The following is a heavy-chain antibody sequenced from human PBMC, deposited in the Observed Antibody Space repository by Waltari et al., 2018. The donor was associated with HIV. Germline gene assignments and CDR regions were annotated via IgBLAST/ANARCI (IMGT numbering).Heavy chain of an antibody. V-gene: IGHV3-30*18. CDR2: ISYDGSNK. CDR1: GFTFGGDG. J-gene: IGHJ6*02. Sequence: QVQLVESGGGVVQPGRSLRLSCADSGFTFGGDGMHWVRQAPGKGLEWVAVISYDGSNKYYADSVKGRFTISRDNSKNTLYLQMNSLRAEDTAVYYCAKPAAMASYGMDVWGQGTTVTVSS. D-gene: IGHD5-18*01. CDR3: AKPAAMASYGMDV.